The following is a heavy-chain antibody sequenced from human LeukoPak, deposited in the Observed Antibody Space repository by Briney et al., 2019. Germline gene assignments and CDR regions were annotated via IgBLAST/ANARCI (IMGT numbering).Heavy chain of an antibody. J-gene: IGHJ6*04. CDR3: ARFPWAVAGTIRPAYYYYGMDV. D-gene: IGHD6-19*01. Sequence: KPSETLSLTCAVYGGSFSGYYWSWIRQPPGKGLEWIGEINHSGSTNYNPSLKSRVTISVDTSKNQFSLKLSSVTAADTAVYYCARFPWAVAGTIRPAYYYYGMDVWGKGTTVTVSS. CDR2: INHSGST. CDR1: GGSFSGYY. V-gene: IGHV4-34*01.